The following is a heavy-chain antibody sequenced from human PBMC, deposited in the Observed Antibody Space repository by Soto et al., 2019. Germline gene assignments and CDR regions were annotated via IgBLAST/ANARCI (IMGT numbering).Heavy chain of an antibody. J-gene: IGHJ3*02. D-gene: IGHD3-10*01. CDR3: AKPIWFGELFKAFDI. Sequence: QVQLVESGGGVVQPGRSLRLSCAASGFTFSSYGMHWVCQAPGKGLEWVAVISYDGSNKYYADSVKGRFTISRDNSKNTLYLQMNSLRAEDTAVYYCAKPIWFGELFKAFDIWGQGTMVTVSS. V-gene: IGHV3-30*18. CDR2: ISYDGSNK. CDR1: GFTFSSYG.